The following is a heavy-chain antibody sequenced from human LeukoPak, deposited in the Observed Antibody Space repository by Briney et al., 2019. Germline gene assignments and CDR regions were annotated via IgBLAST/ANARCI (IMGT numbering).Heavy chain of an antibody. CDR3: AKIPQVGTVTVPNFDH. CDR1: GFTFDDYA. J-gene: IGHJ4*01. V-gene: IGHV3-9*01. D-gene: IGHD3/OR15-3a*01. CDR2: ISWNSGSI. Sequence: GGSLRLSCAASGFTFDDYAMHWVRQAPGKGLEWVSGISWNSGSIDYADSVKGRFTISRDNSKNTLHLLMNNLRVEGTAIYHCAKIPQVGTVTVPNFDHWGHGTLVTVS.